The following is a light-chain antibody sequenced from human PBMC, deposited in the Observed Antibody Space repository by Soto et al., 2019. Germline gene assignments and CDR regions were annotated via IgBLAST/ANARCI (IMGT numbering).Light chain of an antibody. V-gene: IGKV3-15*01. CDR3: QQYNNWPS. Sequence: EIVMTQSPAILSVSPGEGATLSCRASENVRTKVGWYQQKAGQAPRLLIYGASTRATGIPDRFSGSGAGTQFTLTISRLQSEDFAVYFCQQYNNWPSFGQGTRLEIK. J-gene: IGKJ5*01. CDR2: GAS. CDR1: ENVRTK.